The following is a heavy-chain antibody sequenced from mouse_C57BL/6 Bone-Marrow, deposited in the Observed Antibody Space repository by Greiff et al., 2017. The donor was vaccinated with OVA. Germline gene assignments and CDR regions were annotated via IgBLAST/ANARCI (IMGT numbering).Heavy chain of an antibody. CDR1: GFTFSDYG. J-gene: IGHJ3*01. D-gene: IGHD1-1*01. V-gene: IGHV5-17*01. Sequence: EVHLAEPGGGLVKPGGSLKLSCAASGFTFSDYGMHWVRQVPEKGLEWVAYISSGSSTIYYADTVKGRFTMSRDNAKNTLFLQMTSLRSEDSAMYYCAGRTYKGGFAYSGHETLVTVS. CDR2: ISSGSSTI. CDR3: AGRTYKGGFAY.